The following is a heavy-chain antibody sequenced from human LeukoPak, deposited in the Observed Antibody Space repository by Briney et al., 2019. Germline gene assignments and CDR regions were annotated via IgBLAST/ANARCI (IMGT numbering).Heavy chain of an antibody. V-gene: IGHV3-7*01. J-gene: IGHJ6*02. CDR3: ARRGGSGWPILYYYYGMDV. Sequence: TGGSLRLSCAASGFTFSSYWMSWVRQAPGKGLEWVANIKQDGSEKYYVDSVKGRFTISRDNAKNSLYLQMNSQRAEDTAVYYCARRGGSGWPILYYYYGMDVWGQGTTVTVSS. CDR1: GFTFSSYW. D-gene: IGHD6-19*01. CDR2: IKQDGSEK.